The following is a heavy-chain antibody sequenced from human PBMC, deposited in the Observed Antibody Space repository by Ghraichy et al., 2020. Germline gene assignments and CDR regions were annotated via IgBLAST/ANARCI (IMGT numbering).Heavy chain of an antibody. V-gene: IGHV4-31*03. CDR3: ARDYDSSGRFDY. J-gene: IGHJ4*02. CDR2: IYYSGST. CDR1: GGSISSGGYY. D-gene: IGHD3-22*01. Sequence: LRLSCTVSGGSISSGGYYWSWIRQHPGKGLEWIGYIYYSGSTYYNPSLESRVTISVDTSKNQFSLKLSSVTAADTAVYYCARDYDSSGRFDYWGQGTLVTVSS.